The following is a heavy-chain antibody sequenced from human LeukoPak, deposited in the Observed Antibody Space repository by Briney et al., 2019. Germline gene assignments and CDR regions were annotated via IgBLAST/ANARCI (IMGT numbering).Heavy chain of an antibody. J-gene: IGHJ4*02. CDR1: GFPFSSYS. D-gene: IGHD3-3*01. Sequence: GGSLRLSCAASGFPFSSYSVTWVRQAPGKGLEWVANIKLDGSEKNYVDSVKGRFTISRDNTKNSLYLQMNSLRVEDTAVFYCARDQYDTWSRRGNFDSWGQGTLVIVSS. CDR2: IKLDGSEK. CDR3: ARDQYDTWSRRGNFDS. V-gene: IGHV3-7*03.